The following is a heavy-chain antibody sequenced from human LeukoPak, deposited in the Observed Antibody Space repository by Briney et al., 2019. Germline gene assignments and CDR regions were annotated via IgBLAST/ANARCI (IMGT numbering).Heavy chain of an antibody. CDR3: AREGAASGIYFDY. Sequence: GGSLRLSCAASGFTFSTYWMTWARQAPGKGLEWVANLKLDGSETYYVDSVKGRFTISRDNAKNSLYLQMNSLRAEDTAVYYCAREGAASGIYFDYWGQGTLVTVFS. V-gene: IGHV3-7*03. CDR2: LKLDGSET. J-gene: IGHJ4*02. CDR1: GFTFSTYW. D-gene: IGHD1-26*01.